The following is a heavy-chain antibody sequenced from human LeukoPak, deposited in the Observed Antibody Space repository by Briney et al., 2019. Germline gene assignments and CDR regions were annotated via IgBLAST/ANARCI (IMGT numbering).Heavy chain of an antibody. Sequence: PSETLSLTCTVSGGSISSGSYYWSWIRQPAGKGLEWIGRIYTSGSTNYNPSPKSRVTISVDTSKNQFSLKLSSVTAADTAVYYCARVLRGVNWFDPWGQGTLVTVSS. CDR1: GGSISSGSYY. J-gene: IGHJ5*02. CDR2: IYTSGST. CDR3: ARVLRGVNWFDP. V-gene: IGHV4-61*02. D-gene: IGHD3-10*01.